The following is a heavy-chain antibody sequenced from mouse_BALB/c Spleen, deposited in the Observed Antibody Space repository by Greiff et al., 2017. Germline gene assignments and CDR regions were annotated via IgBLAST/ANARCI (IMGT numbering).Heavy chain of an antibody. CDR1: GFNIKDTY. V-gene: IGHV14-3*02. Sequence: EVKLQESGAELLKPGASVKLSCTASGFNIKDTYMHWVKQRPEQGLEWIGRIDPANGNTKYDPKFQGKATITADTSSNTAYLQLSSLTSEDTAVYYCARGIRYGSSSWFAYWGQGTLVTVSA. CDR2: IDPANGNT. CDR3: ARGIRYGSSSWFAY. D-gene: IGHD1-1*01. J-gene: IGHJ3*01.